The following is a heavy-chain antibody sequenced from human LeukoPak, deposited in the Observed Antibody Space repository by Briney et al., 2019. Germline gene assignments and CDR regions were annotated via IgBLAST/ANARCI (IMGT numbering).Heavy chain of an antibody. CDR1: GYTFTSYD. V-gene: IGHV1-8*01. J-gene: IGHJ6*02. CDR3: ASGRSGYYYYGMDV. CDR2: MNPNSGNT. Sequence: ASVKVSCKASGYTFTSYDINWVRQATGQGLEWMGWMNPNSGNTGYAQKFQGRVTMTRNTSISTAYMELSSLRSEDTAVYYCASGRSGYYYYGMDVWGQGTTVTVSS. D-gene: IGHD3-10*01.